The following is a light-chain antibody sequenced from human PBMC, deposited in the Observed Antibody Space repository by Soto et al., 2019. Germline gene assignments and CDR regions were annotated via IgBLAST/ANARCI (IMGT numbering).Light chain of an antibody. J-gene: IGKJ1*01. CDR2: HAS. CDR1: QSISSW. CDR3: QQYNTYST. V-gene: IGKV1-5*01. Sequence: DIQMTQSPSTLSVSVGDRVTITCRASQSISSWLAWYQQKPGKAPKLLIYHASTLESGVPSRFSGSGSGTEFTLTISSLQPDDFATYYCQQYNTYSTFGQGTKVDIK.